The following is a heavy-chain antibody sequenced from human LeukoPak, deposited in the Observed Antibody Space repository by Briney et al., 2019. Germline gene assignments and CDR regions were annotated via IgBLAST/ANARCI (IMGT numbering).Heavy chain of an antibody. CDR1: GFIFSRYW. D-gene: IGHD3-10*01. CDR3: ARGISGPHYFDY. V-gene: IGHV3-7*03. Sequence: GGSLGLSCAASGFIFSRYWMIWVRQAPGKGLEWVANIKQDGSEKYYVDSVKGRFTISRDNAKNSLYLQMSSLRAEDTALYYCARGISGPHYFDYWGQGTLVTASS. J-gene: IGHJ4*02. CDR2: IKQDGSEK.